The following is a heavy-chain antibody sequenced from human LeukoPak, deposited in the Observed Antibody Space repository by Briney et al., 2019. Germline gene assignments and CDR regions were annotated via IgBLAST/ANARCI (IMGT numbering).Heavy chain of an antibody. Sequence: PSETLSLTCAVYGRSFSGHYWSWIRQPPGKGLEWIGEISPSGSTNYNPSLKSRVTVSVDTSKNQFSLKLSSVTAADTAVYYCARVPSSSSWFWFDPWGQGTLVTVSS. CDR3: ARVPSSSSWFWFDP. D-gene: IGHD6-13*01. CDR2: ISPSGST. J-gene: IGHJ5*02. CDR1: GRSFSGHY. V-gene: IGHV4-34*01.